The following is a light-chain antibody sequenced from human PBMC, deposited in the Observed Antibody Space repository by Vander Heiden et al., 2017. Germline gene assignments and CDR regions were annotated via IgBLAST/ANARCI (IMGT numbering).Light chain of an antibody. CDR2: TSS. V-gene: IGKV1-39*01. CDR3: QQRVSSPWT. Sequence: DIQMNQSPSSLSASVGDTVIITCRASQSISSYLNWYQQRPGKAPNVIIYTSSTLQGGVPPRFSGSGSGTDFTLTIYKLQPEDFATYFCQQRVSSPWTFGQGT. J-gene: IGKJ1*01. CDR1: QSISSY.